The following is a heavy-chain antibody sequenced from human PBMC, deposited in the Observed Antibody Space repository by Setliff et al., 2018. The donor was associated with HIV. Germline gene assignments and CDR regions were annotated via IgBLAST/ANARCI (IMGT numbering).Heavy chain of an antibody. CDR3: ARDDSNYRQHGMDV. J-gene: IGHJ6*02. Sequence: HPGGSLRLSCAASGFTFSDCSMNWVRQAPGKGLEWISYITSTGSTIFYADSVKGRFTISRDNDKNSVHLQMTSLRAEDTAVYYCARDDSNYRQHGMDVWGQGTTVTVSS. CDR2: ITSTGSTI. CDR1: GFTFSDCS. D-gene: IGHD4-4*01. V-gene: IGHV3-48*01.